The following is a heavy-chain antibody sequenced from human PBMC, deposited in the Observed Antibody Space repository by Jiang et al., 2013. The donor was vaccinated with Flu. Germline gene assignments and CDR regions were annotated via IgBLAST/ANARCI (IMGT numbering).Heavy chain of an antibody. Sequence: LLKPSETLSLTCAVYGGSFSGYYWSWIRQPPGKGLEWIGEINHSGSTNYNPSLKSRVTISVDTSKNQFSLKLSSVTAADTAVYYCARPYYCATSVHYDAFDIWGQGTMVTVSS. D-gene: IGHD3-10*01. J-gene: IGHJ3*02. V-gene: IGHV4-34*01. CDR3: ARPYYCATSVHYDAFDI. CDR2: INHSGST. CDR1: GGSFSGYY.